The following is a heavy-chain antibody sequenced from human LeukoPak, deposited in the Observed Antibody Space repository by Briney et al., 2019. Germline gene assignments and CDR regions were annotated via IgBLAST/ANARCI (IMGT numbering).Heavy chain of an antibody. CDR2: IIPILGIA. V-gene: IGHV1-69*04. CDR1: GGTFISYA. D-gene: IGHD6-19*01. J-gene: IGHJ5*02. Sequence: GASVTVSCKASGGTFISYAIGWVRQAPGQGLEWMGRIIPILGIASYEQKFQGRVTITSDKSTSTAYMELSSLRSEDTAVYYCARSCGSGWSHNWFDPWGQGTLVTVSS. CDR3: ARSCGSGWSHNWFDP.